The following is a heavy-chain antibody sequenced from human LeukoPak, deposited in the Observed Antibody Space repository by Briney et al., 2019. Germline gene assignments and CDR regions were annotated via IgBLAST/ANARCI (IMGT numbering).Heavy chain of an antibody. CDR2: ISYHGRDQ. D-gene: IGHD2-2*02. CDR3: ARQDCGSGSCYNDY. V-gene: IGHV3-30*04. Sequence: GGSLRLSCSASGFIFSTYAMHWVRQAPGKGLEWVTVISYHGRDQYYADSVKGRFTISRDSSKSTLSLQMNSLRAEDTAVYYCARQDCGSGSCYNDYWGQGTLVTVSS. CDR1: GFIFSTYA. J-gene: IGHJ4*02.